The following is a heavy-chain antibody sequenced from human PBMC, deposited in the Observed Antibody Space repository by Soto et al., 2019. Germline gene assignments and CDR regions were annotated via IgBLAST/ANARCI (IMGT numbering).Heavy chain of an antibody. CDR1: GYIFVNYG. Sequence: QVQLVQSGDEVKKPGASVKVSCKASGYIFVNYGIAWVRQAPGQGLEWMGWISPYTGNTHSATKVQGRLTMTTDTSASPAKMGLGSLTPDDTGGYYCVMVDTFLTTTPQDVWAEGTTVT. CDR3: VMVDTFLTTTPQDV. CDR2: ISPYTGNT. V-gene: IGHV1-18*01. J-gene: IGHJ6*02. D-gene: IGHD5-18*01.